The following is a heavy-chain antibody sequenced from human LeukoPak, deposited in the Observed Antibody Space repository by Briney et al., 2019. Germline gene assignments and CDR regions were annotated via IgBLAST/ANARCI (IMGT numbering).Heavy chain of an antibody. J-gene: IGHJ4*02. CDR1: GYTLTELS. CDR2: FDPEDGET. D-gene: IGHD3-22*01. CDR3: ATVFGSSGYYYFDY. Sequence: GASVKVSCKVSGYTLTELSMQWVRQAPGKGLEWMGGFDPEDGETIYAQKFQGRVTMTEDTSTDTAYMELSSLRSEDTAVYYCATVFGSSGYYYFDYWGQGTLVTVSS. V-gene: IGHV1-24*01.